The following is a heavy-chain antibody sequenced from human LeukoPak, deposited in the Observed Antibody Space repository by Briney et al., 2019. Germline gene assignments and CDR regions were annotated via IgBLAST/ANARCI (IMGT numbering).Heavy chain of an antibody. D-gene: IGHD6-19*01. J-gene: IGHJ5*02. V-gene: IGHV4-34*01. CDR2: INHSGST. CDR3: ARYIAVAGTGWFDP. Sequence: SETLSLTCAVYGGSFGGYYWSWIRQPPGKGLEWIGEINHSGSTNYNPSLKSRVTISVDTSKNQFSLKLSSVTAADTAVYYCARYIAVAGTGWFDPWGQGTLVTVSS. CDR1: GGSFGGYY.